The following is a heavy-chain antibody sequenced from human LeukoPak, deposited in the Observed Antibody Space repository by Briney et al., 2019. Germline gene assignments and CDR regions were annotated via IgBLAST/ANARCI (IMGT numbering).Heavy chain of an antibody. D-gene: IGHD1-1*01. CDR1: GGSCSGYY. Sequence: SETLSLTCAVYGGSCSGYYWSWIRQPPGKGLEWIGEINHSGSTNYNPSLKSRVTISVDTSKNQFSLKLSSVTAADTAVYYCARALKLRGRYFDYWGQGTLVTVSS. J-gene: IGHJ4*02. V-gene: IGHV4-34*01. CDR3: ARALKLRGRYFDY. CDR2: INHSGST.